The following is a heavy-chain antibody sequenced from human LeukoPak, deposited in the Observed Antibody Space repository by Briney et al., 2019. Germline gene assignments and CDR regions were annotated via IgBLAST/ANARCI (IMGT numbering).Heavy chain of an antibody. Sequence: SETLSLTCSVSGGSISSSIYYWGWIRQPPGKGLEWIGSIYYSGSTYYTPSPKSRVTISVDTSKNQFSLKLRSVTAADTAVYYCARRLGGSGSYYYWGQGTLVTVSS. CDR3: ARRLGGSGSYYY. CDR2: IYYSGST. D-gene: IGHD3-10*01. CDR1: GGSISSSIYY. V-gene: IGHV4-39*01. J-gene: IGHJ4*02.